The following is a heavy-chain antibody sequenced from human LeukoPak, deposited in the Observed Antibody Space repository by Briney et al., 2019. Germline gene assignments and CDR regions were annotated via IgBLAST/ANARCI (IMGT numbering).Heavy chain of an antibody. CDR2: INHSGST. CDR1: GGAFRGFY. Sequence: PSETPAPTCAGYGGAFRGFYWSWIPPPPRKGLEWIGEINHSGSTNYNPSLKSRVTISVDTSKNQFSLKLSSVTAADTAVYYCARGNWLLDYWGQGTLVTVSS. D-gene: IGHD3-22*01. CDR3: ARGNWLLDY. V-gene: IGHV4-34*01. J-gene: IGHJ4*02.